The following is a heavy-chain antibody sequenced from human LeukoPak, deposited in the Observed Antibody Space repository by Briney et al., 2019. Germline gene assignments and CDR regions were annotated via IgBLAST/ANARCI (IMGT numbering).Heavy chain of an antibody. D-gene: IGHD6-19*01. J-gene: IGHJ4*02. CDR2: IYYSGST. V-gene: IGHV4-59*12. CDR1: GGSISSYY. Sequence: SETLSLTCTVSGGSISSYYWSWIRQPPGKGLEWIGYIYYSGSTNYNPSLKSRVTTSVDTSKNQFSLKLSSVTAADTAIYYCARTMAGKLVFDYWGQGTLVTVS. CDR3: ARTMAGKLVFDY.